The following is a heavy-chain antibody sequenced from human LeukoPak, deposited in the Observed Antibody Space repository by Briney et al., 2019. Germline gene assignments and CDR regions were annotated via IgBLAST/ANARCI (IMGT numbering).Heavy chain of an antibody. J-gene: IGHJ4*02. CDR3: ATIAAAGLDYFDY. CDR2: IYYSGST. Sequence: SETPSLTCTVSGGSISSYYWSWIRQPPGKGLEWIGYIYYSGSTNYNPSLKSRVTISVDTSKNQFSLKLSSVTAADTAVYYCATIAAAGLDYFDYWGQGTLVTVSS. D-gene: IGHD6-13*01. CDR1: GGSISSYY. V-gene: IGHV4-59*12.